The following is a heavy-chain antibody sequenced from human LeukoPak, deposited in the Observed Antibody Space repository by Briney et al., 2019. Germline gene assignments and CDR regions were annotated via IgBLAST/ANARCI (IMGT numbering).Heavy chain of an antibody. V-gene: IGHV4-59*11. D-gene: IGHD2-2*01. Sequence: SETLSLTCTVSGGPINNHYWSWIRQPPGKGLEWIGYIYYSGSPNYNPSLKSRVTISVDTSKNQLSLKLTSVTAADTAVYYCARDLGRGYCSSTSCFVPWFDPWGQGTLVTVSS. CDR3: ARDLGRGYCSSTSCFVPWFDP. J-gene: IGHJ5*02. CDR1: GGPINNHY. CDR2: IYYSGSP.